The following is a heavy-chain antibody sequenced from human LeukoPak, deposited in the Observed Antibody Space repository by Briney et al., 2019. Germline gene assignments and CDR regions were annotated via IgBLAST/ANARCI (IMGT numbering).Heavy chain of an antibody. CDR1: GGSISSYY. CDR3: ARDYFDAFGI. J-gene: IGHJ3*02. Sequence: SETLSLTCTVSGGSISSYYRSWIRQPAGKGLEWIGRIYTSGSTNYNPSLKSRVTMSVDTSKNQFSLKLSAMTAGDTAVYYCARDYFDAFGIWGQGTMVTVSS. V-gene: IGHV4-4*07. CDR2: IYTSGST. D-gene: IGHD2/OR15-2a*01.